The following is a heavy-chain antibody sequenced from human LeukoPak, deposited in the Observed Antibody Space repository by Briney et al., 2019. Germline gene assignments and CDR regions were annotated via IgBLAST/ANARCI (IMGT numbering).Heavy chain of an antibody. CDR2: INPNSGGT. CDR3: AREKRLAGSRGGFDP. J-gene: IGHJ5*02. CDR1: GYTFTGYY. D-gene: IGHD3-10*01. Sequence: ASVKVSCKASGYTFTGYYVHWVRQAPGQGLEWMGWINPNSGGTNFAQKFQGRVTMTRDTSISTAYMELSRLRSDDTAVYYCAREKRLAGSRGGFDPWGQGTLVTVSS. V-gene: IGHV1-2*02.